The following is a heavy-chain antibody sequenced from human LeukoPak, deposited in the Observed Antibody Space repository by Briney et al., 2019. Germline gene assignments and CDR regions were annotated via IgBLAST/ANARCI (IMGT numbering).Heavy chain of an antibody. CDR2: ISYDGSNK. V-gene: IGHV3-30*04. CDR1: GFTFSSYA. Sequence: GGSLRLSCAASGFTFSSYAMHWVRQAPGKGLEWVAVISYDGSNKYYADSMKGRFTISRDNSKNTLYLQMNSLRAEDTAMYYCARQMQSHGNFDSWGQGTLVTVSS. D-gene: IGHD1-26*01. J-gene: IGHJ4*02. CDR3: ARQMQSHGNFDS.